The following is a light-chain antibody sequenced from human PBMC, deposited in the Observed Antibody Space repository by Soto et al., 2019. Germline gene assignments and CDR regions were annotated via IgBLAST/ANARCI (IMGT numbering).Light chain of an antibody. Sequence: EIVLTQSTGRLSLSPGERATLSCRSSQSVSSSSLAWYQQKRGQAPRLLSHGASSRATGIPDRFSGSGSGTDFTLTISRLEPEDFAVYYCQQYGGSPRTFGQGTKVDI. CDR3: QQYGGSPRT. J-gene: IGKJ1*01. CDR1: QSVSSSS. V-gene: IGKV3-20*01. CDR2: GAS.